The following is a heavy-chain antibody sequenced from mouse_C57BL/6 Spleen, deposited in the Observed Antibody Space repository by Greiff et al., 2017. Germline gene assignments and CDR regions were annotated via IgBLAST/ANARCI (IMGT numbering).Heavy chain of an antibody. CDR3: AITLYEGYFDV. J-gene: IGHJ1*03. Sequence: VQLQQPGAELVMPGASVKLSCKASGYTFTSYWMHWVKQRPGQGLAWIGEIDPSDSYTNYNQKFKGKSTLTVDKSSSTAYMQLSSLTSEDSAVYYCAITLYEGYFDVWGTGTTVTVSS. CDR1: GYTFTSYW. V-gene: IGHV1-69*01. D-gene: IGHD2-3*01. CDR2: IDPSDSYT.